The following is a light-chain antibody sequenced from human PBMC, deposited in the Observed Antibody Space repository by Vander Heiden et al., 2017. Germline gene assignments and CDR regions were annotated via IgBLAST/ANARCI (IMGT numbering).Light chain of an antibody. J-gene: IGKJ2*01. CDR1: QSISSY. CDR2: AAS. V-gene: IGKV1-39*01. Sequence: DIQMTQSPPSLSASVGDRVTITCRASQSISSYLNWYQQKPGKAPKLLIYAASSLQSGVPSRFSGSGFGTDFTLTISSLQPEDFATYYCQHSYSTPRYTFGQGTKLEIK. CDR3: QHSYSTPRYT.